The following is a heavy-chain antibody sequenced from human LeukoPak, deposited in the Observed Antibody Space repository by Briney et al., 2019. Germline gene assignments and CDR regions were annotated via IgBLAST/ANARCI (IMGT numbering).Heavy chain of an antibody. V-gene: IGHV3-53*01. J-gene: IGHJ6*02. CDR2: IYSGGST. CDR1: GFTFSSNY. CDR3: AGGTGSGSYYYYGMDV. Sequence: PGGSLRLSCAASGFTFSSNYMSWVRQAPGKGLEWVSVIYSGGSTYYADSVKGRFTISRDNSKNTLYLQMNSLRAEDTAVYYCAGGTGSGSYYYYGMDVWGQGTTVTVSS. D-gene: IGHD3-10*01.